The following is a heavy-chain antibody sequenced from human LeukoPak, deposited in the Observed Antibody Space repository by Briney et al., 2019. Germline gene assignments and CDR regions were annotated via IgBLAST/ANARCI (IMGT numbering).Heavy chain of an antibody. CDR3: ASTFYDFWSGYYTGLRFDY. V-gene: IGHV4-59*11. CDR1: GGSISSHY. J-gene: IGHJ4*02. Sequence: PSETLSLTCTVSGGSISSHYWSWIRQPPGKGLEWIGYIYYSGSTNYNPSLKSRVTISVDTSNNQFSLKLSSVTAADTAVYYCASTFYDFWSGYYTGLRFDYWGQGTLVTVSS. CDR2: IYYSGST. D-gene: IGHD3-3*01.